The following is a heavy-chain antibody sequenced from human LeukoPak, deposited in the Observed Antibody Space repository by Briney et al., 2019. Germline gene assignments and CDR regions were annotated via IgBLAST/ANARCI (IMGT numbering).Heavy chain of an antibody. J-gene: IGHJ4*02. CDR2: INHSGST. D-gene: IGHD5-18*01. V-gene: IGHV4-34*01. CDR3: ARRPVGYTATFGY. CDR1: GGSFSGYY. Sequence: SETLSLTCAVYGGSFSGYYWSWIRQPPGKGLEWIGEINHSGSTNYNPSLKSRVTISVDTSKNQFSLKLSSVTAADTAVYYCARRPVGYTATFGYWGQGTLVTVSS.